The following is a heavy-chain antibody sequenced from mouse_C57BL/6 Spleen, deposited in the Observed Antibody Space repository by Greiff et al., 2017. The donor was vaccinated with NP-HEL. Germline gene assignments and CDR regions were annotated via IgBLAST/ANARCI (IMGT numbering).Heavy chain of an antibody. CDR2: ISGGGGNT. Sequence: EVKLVESGGGLVKPGGSLKLSCAASGFTFSSYTMSWVRQTPEKRLEWVATISGGGGNTYYPDSVKGRFTISRDNSKNTLYLQMSSLRSEDTALYYCASSYYYGSSYAFAYWGQGTLVTVSA. CDR3: ASSYYYGSSYAFAY. CDR1: GFTFSSYT. V-gene: IGHV5-9*01. J-gene: IGHJ3*01. D-gene: IGHD1-1*01.